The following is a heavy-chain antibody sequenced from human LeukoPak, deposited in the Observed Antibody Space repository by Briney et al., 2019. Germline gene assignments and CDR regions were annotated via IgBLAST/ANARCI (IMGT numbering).Heavy chain of an antibody. D-gene: IGHD1-14*01. CDR2: ISYDGSNK. Sequence: GRSLRLSCAASGFTFSSYAMHWVRQAPGKGLEWVAVISYDGSNKYYADSVKGRFTISRDNSKNTLYLQMNSLRAEDTAVYYCAREGRAPYTGEGGYYMDVWGKGTTVTVSS. J-gene: IGHJ6*03. V-gene: IGHV3-30*01. CDR3: AREGRAPYTGEGGYYMDV. CDR1: GFTFSSYA.